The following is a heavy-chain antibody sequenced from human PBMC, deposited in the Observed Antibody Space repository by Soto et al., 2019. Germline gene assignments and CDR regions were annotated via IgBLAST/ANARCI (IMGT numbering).Heavy chain of an antibody. CDR1: GYTFTSYY. CDR3: ARYXGAYYDFWSGYSNYFDY. Sequence: ASVKVSCKASGYTFTSYYMHWVRQAPGQGLEWMGIINPSGGSTSYAQKFQGRVTMTRDTSTSTVYMELSSLRSEDTAVYYCARYXGAYYDFWSGYSNYFDYWGQGTLVTVSS. CDR2: INPSGGST. D-gene: IGHD3-3*01. J-gene: IGHJ4*02. V-gene: IGHV1-46*01.